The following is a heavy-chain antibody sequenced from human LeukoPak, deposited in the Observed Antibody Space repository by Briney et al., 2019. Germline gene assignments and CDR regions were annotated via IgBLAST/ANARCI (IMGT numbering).Heavy chain of an antibody. CDR1: GFTFSTYW. CDR3: SRVGSGGSCYDY. CDR2: INSDGSST. V-gene: IGHV3-74*01. D-gene: IGHD2-15*01. J-gene: IGHJ4*02. Sequence: GGSLRLSCAASGFTFSTYWMHWVRQAPGKGLVWVSHINSDGSSTSYADSVKGRFTISRDNAKNTLYLQMNSLRAEDTAVYYCSRVGSGGSCYDYWGQGTLVTVSS.